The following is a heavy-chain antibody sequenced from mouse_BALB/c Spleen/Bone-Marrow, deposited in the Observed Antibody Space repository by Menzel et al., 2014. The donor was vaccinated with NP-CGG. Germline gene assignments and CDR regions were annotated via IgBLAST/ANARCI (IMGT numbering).Heavy chain of an antibody. CDR2: INPGSGGT. Sequence: QVQLQQSGAELVRPGTSVKVSCKASGYAFTNYLIEWVKQRPGQGLEWIGVINPGSGGTNYNEKFKGKATLTADKSSSTAYMQLSSLTSDDSAVYFCARGITTGYFDYWCQGTTLTVSS. V-gene: IGHV1-54*01. J-gene: IGHJ2*01. CDR3: ARGITTGYFDY. D-gene: IGHD1-1*01. CDR1: GYAFTNYL.